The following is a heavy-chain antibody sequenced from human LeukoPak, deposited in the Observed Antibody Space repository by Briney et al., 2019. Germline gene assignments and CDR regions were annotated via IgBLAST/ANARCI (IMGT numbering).Heavy chain of an antibody. CDR1: GGSISNYY. CDR2: IYYSGST. J-gene: IGHJ4*02. Sequence: SETLSLTCTVSGGSISNYYWTWIRQPPGKGLEWIGYIYYSGSTNYNPSLKSRVTMSVDTSKNQFSLQLSSVTAADTAMYYCARTYCGGDCYFRYWGQGTLVTVSS. D-gene: IGHD2-21*02. V-gene: IGHV4-59*08. CDR3: ARTYCGGDCYFRY.